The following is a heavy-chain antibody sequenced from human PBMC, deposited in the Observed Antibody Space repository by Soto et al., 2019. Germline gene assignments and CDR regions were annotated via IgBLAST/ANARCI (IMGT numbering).Heavy chain of an antibody. CDR1: GFTFSGSA. CDR3: TRHDYYGSGSHYYFDY. D-gene: IGHD3-10*01. V-gene: IGHV3-73*01. CDR2: IRSKANSYAT. J-gene: IGHJ4*02. Sequence: PGGSLRLSCAASGFTFSGSAMHWVRQASGKGLEWVGRIRSKANSYATAYAASVKGRFTISRDDSKNTAYLQMNSLKTEDTAVYYCTRHDYYGSGSHYYFDYWGQGTLVTVSS.